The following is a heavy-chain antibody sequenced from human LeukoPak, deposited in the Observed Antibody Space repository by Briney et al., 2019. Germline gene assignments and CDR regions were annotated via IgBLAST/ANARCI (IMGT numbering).Heavy chain of an antibody. CDR1: GYSFTSYW. Sequence: GEPLKISCKGSGYSFTSYWIGWVRQMPGKGLEWMGIIYPGDSDTRYSPSFQGQVTISADKSISTAYLQLSSLKASDTAMYYCASSYDSSGYYYVDDAFDIWGQGTMVTVSS. V-gene: IGHV5-51*01. J-gene: IGHJ3*02. CDR3: ASSYDSSGYYYVDDAFDI. CDR2: IYPGDSDT. D-gene: IGHD3-22*01.